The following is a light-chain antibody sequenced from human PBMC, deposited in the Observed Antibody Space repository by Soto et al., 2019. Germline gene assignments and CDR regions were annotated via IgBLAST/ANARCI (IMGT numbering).Light chain of an antibody. J-gene: IGLJ3*02. Sequence: QSVLTQPPSASATPGQRVTISCSGSSSNIGSRHVFWYQQLPATAPNLLIYSNNQRPSGVPDRFSGSKSGTSASLAISGLRSEDEADYYCAAWDDSLNGRVFGGGTKVTVL. CDR2: SNN. V-gene: IGLV1-47*02. CDR1: SSNIGSRH. CDR3: AAWDDSLNGRV.